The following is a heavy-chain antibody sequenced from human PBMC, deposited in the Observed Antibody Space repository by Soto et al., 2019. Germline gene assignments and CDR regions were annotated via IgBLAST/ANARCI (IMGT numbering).Heavy chain of an antibody. CDR1: GASISSGGYY. CDR3: ARETSGSGSYLDPTLNWFFDV. J-gene: IGHJ2*01. CDR2: IYYSGYT. Sequence: PSETLSLTCTVSGASISSGGYYWGWVRQHPGEGLEWIGYIYYSGYTYYNPSLKSRVTISVDTSKNQFSLRLSSATAADTAVYYCARETSGSGSYLDPTLNWFFDVWGRGTLVTVSS. V-gene: IGHV4-31*03. D-gene: IGHD3-10*01.